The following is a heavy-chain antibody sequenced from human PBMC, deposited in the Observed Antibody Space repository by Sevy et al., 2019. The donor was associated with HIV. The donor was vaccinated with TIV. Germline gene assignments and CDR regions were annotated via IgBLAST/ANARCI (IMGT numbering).Heavy chain of an antibody. Sequence: GGSLRLSCAASGFTFSSYWMHWVRQAPGKGLVWVSRINSDGSSTRYADSVKGRFTISRDNAKNTLYLQMNSLRAEDTAVYYCARYPLYYYDSSGIDYWGQGTLVTVSS. CDR3: ARYPLYYYDSSGIDY. J-gene: IGHJ4*02. D-gene: IGHD3-22*01. CDR2: INSDGSST. V-gene: IGHV3-74*01. CDR1: GFTFSSYW.